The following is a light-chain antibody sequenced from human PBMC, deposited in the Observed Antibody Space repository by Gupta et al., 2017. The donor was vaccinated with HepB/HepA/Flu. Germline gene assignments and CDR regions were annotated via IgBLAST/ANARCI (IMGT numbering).Light chain of an antibody. CDR2: LGS. Sequence: GMTQSPLSLPVTPVEPASISCRSSQSLLHSNGYNYLDWYLQKPGQSPQLLIYLGSNRASGVPDRFSGSGSGSDFTLKISRVEAEDVGVYYCMQALHTPQTFGQGTKVEIK. CDR3: MQALHTPQT. V-gene: IGKV2-28*01. J-gene: IGKJ1*01. CDR1: QSLLHSNGYNY.